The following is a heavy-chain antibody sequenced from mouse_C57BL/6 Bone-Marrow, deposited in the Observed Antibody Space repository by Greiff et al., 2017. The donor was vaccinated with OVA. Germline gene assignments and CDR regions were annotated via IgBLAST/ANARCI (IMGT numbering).Heavy chain of an antibody. D-gene: IGHD2-14*01. CDR3: ARWYAWMEY. CDR2: IHPNSGST. CDR1: GYTFTSYW. V-gene: IGHV1-64*01. Sequence: QVQLQQPGAELVKPGASVKLSCKASGYTFTSYWMHWVKQRPGQGLEWIGMIHPNSGSTNYNEKFKSKATLTVDKSSSTAYMQLSSLTSGDSAGYNCARWYAWMEYWGQGTVVTVSA. J-gene: IGHJ3*01.